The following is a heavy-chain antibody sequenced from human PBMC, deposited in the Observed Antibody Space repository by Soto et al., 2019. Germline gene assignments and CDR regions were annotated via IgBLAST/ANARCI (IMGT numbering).Heavy chain of an antibody. J-gene: IGHJ3*02. CDR1: GFTFSSYA. CDR2: ISGGGGST. Sequence: GGSLRLSCAASGFTFSSYAMSWVRQAPGKGLEWVSAISGGGGSTYYADSVKGRFTISRDNSKNTLYLQMNSLRAEDTSVYCCVKDGELGIAPHDAFDIWGQGTMVTVSS. CDR3: VKDGELGIAPHDAFDI. D-gene: IGHD7-27*01. V-gene: IGHV3-23*01.